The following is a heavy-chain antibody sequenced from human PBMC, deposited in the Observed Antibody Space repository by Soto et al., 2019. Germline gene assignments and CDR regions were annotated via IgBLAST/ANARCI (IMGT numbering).Heavy chain of an antibody. D-gene: IGHD5-12*01. CDR3: SRWNSYDDF. Sequence: EVQLLESGGGLVQPGGSLRLSCAVSGFSYSTFGVTWVSRAPGKGLEWVCGVSGGSGATHYRDSVRGRFTITGDESNIMMEPKKQSLREEDTAVYYYSRWNSYDDFWGKVIMVTV. V-gene: IGHV3-23*01. CDR2: VSGGSGAT. CDR1: GFSYSTFG. J-gene: IGHJ4*01.